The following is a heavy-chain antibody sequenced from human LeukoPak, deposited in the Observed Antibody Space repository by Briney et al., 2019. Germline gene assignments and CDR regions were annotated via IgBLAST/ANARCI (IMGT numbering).Heavy chain of an antibody. V-gene: IGHV1-69*13. D-gene: IGHD3-22*01. Sequence: ASVKVSCKASGGTFSSYAISWVRQAPGQGLEWMGGIIPIFGTANYAQKFQGRVTITADESTSTAYMELSSLRSEDTAVYYCARVYDSSGYYWGSGFDYWGQGTLVTVSS. CDR3: ARVYDSSGYYWGSGFDY. J-gene: IGHJ4*02. CDR1: GGTFSSYA. CDR2: IIPIFGTA.